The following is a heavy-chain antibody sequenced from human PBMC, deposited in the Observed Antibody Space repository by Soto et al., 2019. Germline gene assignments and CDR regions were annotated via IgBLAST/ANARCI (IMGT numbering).Heavy chain of an antibody. CDR3: ARDYMVGGGYFVYYYYMDV. CDR1: GFTFSSYG. CDR2: IWYDGSNK. Sequence: GGSLRLSCAASGFTFSSYGMHWVRQAPGKGLEWVAVIWYDGSNKYYADSVKGRFTISRDNSKNTLYLQMNSLRAEDTAVYYCARDYMVGGGYFVYYYYMDVWGKWTTVTVSS. V-gene: IGHV3-33*01. J-gene: IGHJ6*03. D-gene: IGHD2-15*01.